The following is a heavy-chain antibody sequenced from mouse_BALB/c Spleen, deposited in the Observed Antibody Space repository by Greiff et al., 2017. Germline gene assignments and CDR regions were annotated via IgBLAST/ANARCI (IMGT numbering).Heavy chain of an antibody. Sequence: EVQGVESGGGLVQPKGSLKLSCAASGFTFNTYAMNWVRQAPGKGLEWVARIRSKSNNYATYYADSVKDRFTISRDDSQSMLYLQMNNLKTEDTAMYYCVRHPYDEYYYAMDYWGQGTSVTVSS. D-gene: IGHD2-14*01. CDR2: IRSKSNNYAT. CDR3: VRHPYDEYYYAMDY. J-gene: IGHJ4*01. CDR1: GFTFNTYA. V-gene: IGHV10-1*02.